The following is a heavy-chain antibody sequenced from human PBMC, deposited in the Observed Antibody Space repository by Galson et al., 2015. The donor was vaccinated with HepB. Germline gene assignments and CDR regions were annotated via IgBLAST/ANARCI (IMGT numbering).Heavy chain of an antibody. D-gene: IGHD6-19*01. CDR1: GFTFSNYN. J-gene: IGHJ4*02. Sequence: SLRLSCATSGFTFSNYNMDWVRQAPGKGLEWVAYITTSSGSIYYADSVKGRFTISRDEAKNSLYLQMNSLRDEDTAVYYCVRDALKSTGWYYFDYWGQGTLVTVSS. CDR2: ITTSSGSI. V-gene: IGHV3-48*02. CDR3: VRDALKSTGWYYFDY.